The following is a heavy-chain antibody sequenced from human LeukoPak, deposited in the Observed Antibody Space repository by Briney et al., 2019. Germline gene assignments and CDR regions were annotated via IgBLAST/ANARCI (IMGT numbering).Heavy chain of an antibody. J-gene: IGHJ6*03. CDR1: GYSFTSYW. D-gene: IGHD2-2*01. CDR2: IYPGDSDT. Sequence: GGSLKISCKGSGYSFTSYWIGWVRQMPGKGLEWMGIIYPGDSDTRYSPSFQGQVTISADKSISTAYLQWSSLKASDTAMYYCARQGCSSTSCYSQLFMDVWGKGTTVTVSS. CDR3: ARQGCSSTSCYSQLFMDV. V-gene: IGHV5-51*01.